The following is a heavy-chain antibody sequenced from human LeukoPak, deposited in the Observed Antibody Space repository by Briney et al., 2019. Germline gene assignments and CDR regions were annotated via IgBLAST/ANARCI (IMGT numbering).Heavy chain of an antibody. CDR1: GGTFSSYA. J-gene: IGHJ6*02. CDR3: ARDLYDSSGYKYYYYGMDV. D-gene: IGHD3-22*01. V-gene: IGHV1-69*04. Sequence: ASVKVSCKASGGTFSSYAISWVRQAPGQGLEWMGRIIPILGIANYAQKFQGRVTITADKSTSTAYMELSSLRSEDTAVYYCARDLYDSSGYKYYYYGMDVWGQGTTVTVSS. CDR2: IIPILGIA.